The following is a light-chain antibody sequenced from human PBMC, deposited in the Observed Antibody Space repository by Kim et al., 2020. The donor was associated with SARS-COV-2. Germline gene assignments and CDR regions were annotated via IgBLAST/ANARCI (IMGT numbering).Light chain of an antibody. CDR1: QSVSSSY. Sequence: SPGELATRSCRSSQSVSSSYLAWYQQNPGQAPRLLIYGASSRATGIPDRFSGSGSGTDFTLTISRLEPEDFAVYYWQQYGSSPLTFGGGTKVDIK. V-gene: IGKV3-20*01. CDR3: QQYGSSPLT. CDR2: GAS. J-gene: IGKJ4*01.